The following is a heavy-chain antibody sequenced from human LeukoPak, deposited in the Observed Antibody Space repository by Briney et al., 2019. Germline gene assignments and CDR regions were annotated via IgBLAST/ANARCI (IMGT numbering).Heavy chain of an antibody. CDR2: ISYDGSNK. D-gene: IGHD1-26*01. J-gene: IGHJ6*02. V-gene: IGHV3-30*04. Sequence: GGSLRLSRAASGFTFNSYAIHWVRQAPGKGLEWVAVISYDGSNKYLAGSVKGRFTISRDNSKNTLYLQMNSLRVEDTAVYYCARGGREIYYYYYGMDVWGQGTTVTVSS. CDR3: ARGGREIYYYYYGMDV. CDR1: GFTFNSYA.